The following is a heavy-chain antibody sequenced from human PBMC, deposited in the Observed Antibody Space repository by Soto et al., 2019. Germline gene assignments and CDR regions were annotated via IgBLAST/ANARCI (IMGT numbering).Heavy chain of an antibody. Sequence: TLSLTCAVSGGSISSGGYSWSWIRQPPGKGLEWIGYIYHSGSTYYNPSLKSRVTISVDRSKNQFSLKLSSVTAADTAVYYCASLSGSWDFYGTDVWGQGTTVTVSS. D-gene: IGHD1-26*01. J-gene: IGHJ6*02. CDR2: IYHSGST. V-gene: IGHV4-30-2*01. CDR1: GGSISSGGYS. CDR3: ASLSGSWDFYGTDV.